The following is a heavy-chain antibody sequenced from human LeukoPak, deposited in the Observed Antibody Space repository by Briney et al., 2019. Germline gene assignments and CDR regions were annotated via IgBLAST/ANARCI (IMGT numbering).Heavy chain of an antibody. CDR3: ARAAAALPGV. V-gene: IGHV4-34*01. CDR1: GRSFSGYY. D-gene: IGHD6-13*01. J-gene: IGHJ4*02. Sequence: PSETLSLTCAVYGRSFSGYYGRSIRQPPGKGLEWIGEINHSGSTNYNPSIKSRVTISVDTSKNQFSLKLSSVTAADTAVYYCARAAAALPGVWGQGTLVTVSS. CDR2: INHSGST.